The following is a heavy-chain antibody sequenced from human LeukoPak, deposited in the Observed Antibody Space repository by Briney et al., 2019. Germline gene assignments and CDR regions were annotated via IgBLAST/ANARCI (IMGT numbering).Heavy chain of an antibody. J-gene: IGHJ6*02. CDR2: INHSGST. V-gene: IGHV4-34*01. D-gene: IGHD5-12*01. CDR3: ARGLRSGYHPPYYYGMDV. CDR1: GGSFSGYY. Sequence: PSETLSRTCAVYGGSFSGYYWSWIRQPPGKGLEWIGEINHSGSTNYNPSLKSRVTISVDTSKNQFSLKLSSVTAADTAVYYCARGLRSGYHPPYYYGMDVWGQGTTVTVSS.